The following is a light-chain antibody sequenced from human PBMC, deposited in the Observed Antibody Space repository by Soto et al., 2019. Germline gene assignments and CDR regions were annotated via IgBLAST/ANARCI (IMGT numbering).Light chain of an antibody. J-gene: IGLJ3*02. CDR2: GNS. Sequence: QSVLTQPPSVSGAPGQRVTISCTGSSSNIGAGYDVHWYLQLPGTAPKLLIYGNSNRPSGVPDRFSGSKSGTSASLAISGLQAEDEADYYCQSYDSSLGGAVFGGGTKLTVL. V-gene: IGLV1-40*01. CDR3: QSYDSSLGGAV. CDR1: SSNIGAGYD.